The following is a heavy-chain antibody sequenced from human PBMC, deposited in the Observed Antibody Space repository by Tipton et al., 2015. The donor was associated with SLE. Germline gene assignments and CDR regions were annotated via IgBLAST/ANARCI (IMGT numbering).Heavy chain of an antibody. CDR2: IDYSGNT. V-gene: IGHV4-31*03. J-gene: IGHJ6*04. CDR3: ARATDWNLSPDV. D-gene: IGHD1-7*01. Sequence: TLSLTCTVSGGSISSGCYYWTWIRQLPGKGLEWIGYIDYSGNTYYNPSLGSRLTISVDTSKDQFSLRLTSVTAADTAVYYCARATDWNLSPDVWGKGTTVTVSS. CDR1: GGSISSGCYY.